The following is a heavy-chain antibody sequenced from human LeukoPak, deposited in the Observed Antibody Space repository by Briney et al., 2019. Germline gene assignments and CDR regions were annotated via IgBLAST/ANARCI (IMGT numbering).Heavy chain of an antibody. V-gene: IGHV1-2*02. J-gene: IGHJ4*02. CDR3: STEDKYCSTTTCGNY. CDR1: GYSFTGYY. D-gene: IGHD2-2*01. CDR2: IDTNGGGT. Sequence: AALKVSCKASGYSFTGYYMHWVRQAPGQGLEWLGYIDTNGGGTNYEQRFQGRVTMTRDTSISTAYMELSRLTSDDSAVYYCSTEDKYCSTTTCGNYWGQGTLVTVSS.